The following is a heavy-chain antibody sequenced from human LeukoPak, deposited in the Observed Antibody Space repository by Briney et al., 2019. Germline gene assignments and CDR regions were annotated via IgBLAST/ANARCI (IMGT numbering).Heavy chain of an antibody. CDR1: GGSISSSSYY. Sequence: PSETLSLTCTVSGGSISSSSYYWGWIRQPPGKGLEWIGSIYYSGSTDYNPSLKSRVTISVDTPKNQFSLKLSSVTAADTAVYYCARGSYSGTYYWFDPWGQGTLVTVSS. CDR3: ARGSYSGTYYWFDP. V-gene: IGHV4-39*07. CDR2: IYYSGST. D-gene: IGHD1-26*01. J-gene: IGHJ5*02.